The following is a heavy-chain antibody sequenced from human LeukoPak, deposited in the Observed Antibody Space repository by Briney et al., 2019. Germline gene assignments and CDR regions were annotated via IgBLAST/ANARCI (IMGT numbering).Heavy chain of an antibody. J-gene: IGHJ4*02. D-gene: IGHD1-26*01. CDR1: GYSFPTYW. V-gene: IGHV5-51*01. CDR3: ARGGIPGGNYYREHFDY. Sequence: GDSLKISCKGSGYSFPTYWIGWVRQMPGKGLEWMGIISPGDSDTRYSPSFQGRVTISADKSISTAYLQWNSLQASDTAMYYCARGGIPGGNYYREHFDYWGQGTLVTVSS. CDR2: ISPGDSDT.